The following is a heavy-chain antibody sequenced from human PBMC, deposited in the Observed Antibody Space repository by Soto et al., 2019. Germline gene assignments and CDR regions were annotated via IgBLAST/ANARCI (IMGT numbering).Heavy chain of an antibody. D-gene: IGHD3-3*01. CDR1: GFTFSSYG. V-gene: IGHV3-33*01. J-gene: IGHJ6*02. CDR3: ARDVSLRYYDFWSGPPKDGMDV. Sequence: GGSLRLSCAASGFTFSSYGMHWVRQAPGKGLEWVAVIWYDGSNKYYADSVKGRFTISRDNSKNTLYLQMNSLRAEDTAVYYCARDVSLRYYDFWSGPPKDGMDVSGQGTTVTGSS. CDR2: IWYDGSNK.